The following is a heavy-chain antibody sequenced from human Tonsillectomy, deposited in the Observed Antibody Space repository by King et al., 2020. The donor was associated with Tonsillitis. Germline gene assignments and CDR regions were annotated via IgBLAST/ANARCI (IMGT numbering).Heavy chain of an antibody. CDR3: ARLMYNWNYAAWSGFDY. CDR1: GFTFNTYA. J-gene: IGHJ4*02. V-gene: IGHV3-23*04. D-gene: IGHD1-7*01. CDR2: ISGSGGST. Sequence: VQLVESGGGLVQPGGSLRLSCAASGFTFNTYAMSWVRHSPGKGLEWVSAISGSGGSTYYADSVKGRFTISRDNSKNTLYVQMNSLRADDTAVDYCARLMYNWNYAAWSGFDYWGQGTLVTVSS.